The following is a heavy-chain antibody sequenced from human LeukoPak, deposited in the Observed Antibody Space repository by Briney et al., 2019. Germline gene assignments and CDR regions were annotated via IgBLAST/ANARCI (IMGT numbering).Heavy chain of an antibody. Sequence: PGGSLRLSCAASGFTFSNYWMHWVRQAPGKGPVWVSRIKSDGSSTRFADSVQGRFTISRDNGKNTLYLQMDSLRVEDTAVYYCSKGSFGSTHIDHWGQGALVTVSS. CDR1: GFTFSNYW. D-gene: IGHD2-2*01. CDR2: IKSDGSST. V-gene: IGHV3-74*01. J-gene: IGHJ4*02. CDR3: SKGSFGSTHIDH.